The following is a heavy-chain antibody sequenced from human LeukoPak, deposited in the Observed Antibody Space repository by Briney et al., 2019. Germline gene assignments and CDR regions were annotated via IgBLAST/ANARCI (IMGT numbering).Heavy chain of an antibody. J-gene: IGHJ4*02. CDR2: ISSSSSYI. Sequence: GRSLRLSCAASGFTFSSYSMNWVRQAPGKGLEWVSSISSSSSYIYYADSVKGRFTISRDNAKNSLYLQMNSLRVEDTAVYYCAKEPSLAVAGIDYWGQGTLVTVSS. V-gene: IGHV3-21*04. CDR1: GFTFSSYS. CDR3: AKEPSLAVAGIDY. D-gene: IGHD6-19*01.